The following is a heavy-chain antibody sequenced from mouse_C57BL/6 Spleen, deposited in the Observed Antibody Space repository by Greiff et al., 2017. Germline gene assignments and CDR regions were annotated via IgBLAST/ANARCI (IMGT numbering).Heavy chain of an antibody. CDR1: GFTFSSYA. V-gene: IGHV5-4*03. CDR2: ISDGGSYT. Sequence: EVKLVESGGGLVKPGGSLKLSCAASGFTFSSYAMSWVRQTPEKRLEWVATISDGGSYTYYPDNVKGRFTISRDNAKNNLYLQMSHLKSEDTAMYYCVYYYGSSYDAMDYWGQGTSVTVSS. CDR3: VYYYGSSYDAMDY. D-gene: IGHD1-1*01. J-gene: IGHJ4*01.